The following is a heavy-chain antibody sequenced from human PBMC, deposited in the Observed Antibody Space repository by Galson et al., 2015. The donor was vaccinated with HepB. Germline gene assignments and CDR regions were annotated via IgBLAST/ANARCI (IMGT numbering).Heavy chain of an antibody. Sequence: SLRLSCAASGFTFNYYWMSWVRQAPGKGLEWVANIKQDGSEKYYVDSVKGRFTISRDNAKNSLYLQTNSLRAEDTAVYYCAREKDYDFWSGLDYWGQGTLVTVSS. CDR2: IKQDGSEK. CDR1: GFTFNYYW. CDR3: AREKDYDFWSGLDY. D-gene: IGHD3-3*01. V-gene: IGHV3-7*01. J-gene: IGHJ4*02.